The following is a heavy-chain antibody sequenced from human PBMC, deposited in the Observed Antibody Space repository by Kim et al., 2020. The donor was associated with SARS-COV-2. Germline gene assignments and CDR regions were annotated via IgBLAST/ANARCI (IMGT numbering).Heavy chain of an antibody. CDR2: IYYSGST. V-gene: IGHV4-59*13. Sequence: SETLSLTCTVSGGSISSYYWSWIRQPPGKGLEWIGYIYYSGSTNYNPSLKSRVTISVDTSKNQFSLKLSSVTAADTAVYYCARDTAMVRGGFDYWGQGTLVTVSS. D-gene: IGHD5-18*01. CDR3: ARDTAMVRGGFDY. CDR1: GGSISSYY. J-gene: IGHJ4*02.